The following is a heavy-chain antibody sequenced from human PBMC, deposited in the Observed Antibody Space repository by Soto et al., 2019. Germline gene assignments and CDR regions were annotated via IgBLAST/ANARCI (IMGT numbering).Heavy chain of an antibody. CDR2: ISNYNGNT. J-gene: IGHJ5*02. V-gene: IGHV1-18*04. Sequence: QVQLVQSGPEVRKPGASVKVSCKASGYTFTSYGMSWVRQAPGQGLGWMGWISNYNGNTNYAQKVQDRVTMTTDTSASTTYMELRSLRSDDTAVYYCARGPRYCSSTTCFSGVTWFDPWGQGTLVTVSS. CDR3: ARGPRYCSSTTCFSGVTWFDP. CDR1: GYTFTSYG. D-gene: IGHD2-2*01.